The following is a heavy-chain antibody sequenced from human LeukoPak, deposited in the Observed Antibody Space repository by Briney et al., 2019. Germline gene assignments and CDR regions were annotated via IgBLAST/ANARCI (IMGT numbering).Heavy chain of an antibody. D-gene: IGHD1-1*01. Sequence: SETLSLTCTVSGGSISSYYWSWIRQPPGKGLEWIGHIYGSGSTNYNPSLKSRVTLSVDTSKNQFSLKLRSVSAADTAVYYCAREGTSGTHLNWFDPWGQGTLVTVSS. CDR1: GGSISSYY. V-gene: IGHV4-59*01. J-gene: IGHJ5*02. CDR3: AREGTSGTHLNWFDP. CDR2: IYGSGST.